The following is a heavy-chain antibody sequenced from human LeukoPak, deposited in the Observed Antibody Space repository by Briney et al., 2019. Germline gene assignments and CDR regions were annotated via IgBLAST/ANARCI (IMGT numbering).Heavy chain of an antibody. CDR2: IYTSGST. D-gene: IGHD3-10*01. J-gene: IGHJ4*02. CDR1: GGSISSYY. Sequence: SETLSLTCTVSGGSISSYYWSWIRQPAGEGLEWIGRIYTSGSTNYNPSLKSRVTMSVDTSKNQFSLKLSSVTAADTAVYYCAREVYYYGSGSRLIDYWGQGTLVTVSS. CDR3: AREVYYYGSGSRLIDY. V-gene: IGHV4-4*07.